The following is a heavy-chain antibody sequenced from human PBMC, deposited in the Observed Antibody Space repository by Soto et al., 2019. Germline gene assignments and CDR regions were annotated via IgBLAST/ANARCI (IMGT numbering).Heavy chain of an antibody. CDR3: ARWYGGSPDY. V-gene: IGHV4-59*01. D-gene: IGHD4-17*01. Sequence: QVQLQESGPGLVKPSETLSLTCTVSGGSISSYYWSWIRQPPGKGLEWIGYIYYSGSTNYNPSLKSRVTISVDTSTSQCALRLSSVTAADTAGYCCARWYGGSPDYWGQGTLVTVAS. CDR1: GGSISSYY. CDR2: IYYSGST. J-gene: IGHJ4*02.